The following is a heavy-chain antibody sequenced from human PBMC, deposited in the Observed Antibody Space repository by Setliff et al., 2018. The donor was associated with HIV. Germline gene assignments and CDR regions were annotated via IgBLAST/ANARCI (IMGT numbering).Heavy chain of an antibody. J-gene: IGHJ4*02. CDR3: ARQMTIPGVAVTPVDY. Sequence: GGSLRLSCAASGFTFSTYHMSWVRQAPGKGLEWVAKITQDGSEKYYVDSVKGRFTISRDNAKNSLYLQLDSLRAEDTAVYYCARQMTIPGVAVTPVDYWGQGALVTVSS. CDR1: GFTFSTYH. CDR2: ITQDGSEK. V-gene: IGHV3-7*03. D-gene: IGHD3-3*01.